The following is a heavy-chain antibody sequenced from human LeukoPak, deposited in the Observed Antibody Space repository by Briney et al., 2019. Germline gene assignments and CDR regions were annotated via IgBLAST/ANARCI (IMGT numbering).Heavy chain of an antibody. CDR3: ASAYCGGDCYDDAFDI. J-gene: IGHJ3*02. CDR1: GGTFSSYA. Sequence: SVKVSCKASGGTFSSYAISWVRQAPGQGLEWMGGIIPIFGTANYAQKFQGRVMITTDESTSTAYMELSSLRSEDTAVYYCASAYCGGDCYDDAFDIWGQGTMVTVSS. CDR2: IIPIFGTA. V-gene: IGHV1-69*05. D-gene: IGHD2-21*01.